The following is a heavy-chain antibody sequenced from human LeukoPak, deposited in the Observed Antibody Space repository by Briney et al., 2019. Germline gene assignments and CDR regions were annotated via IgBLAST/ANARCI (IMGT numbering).Heavy chain of an antibody. D-gene: IGHD6-13*01. J-gene: IGHJ6*02. V-gene: IGHV1-2*06. CDR1: GYTFTGYY. CDR3: ATTIAAAPEPNYYGMDV. Sequence: ASVKVSCKASGYTFTGYYMHWVRQAPGQGLEWMGRINPNSGGTNYAQKFQGRVTMTRDTSTSTVYMELSSLRSEDTAVYYCATTIAAAPEPNYYGMDVWGQGTTVTVSS. CDR2: INPNSGGT.